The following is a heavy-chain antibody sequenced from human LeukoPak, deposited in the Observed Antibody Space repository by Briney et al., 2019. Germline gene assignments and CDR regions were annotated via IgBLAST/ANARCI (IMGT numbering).Heavy chain of an antibody. V-gene: IGHV4-30-2*01. CDR1: GGSISSGGYS. Sequence: PSETLSLTCAVSGGSISSGGYSWSWIRQPPGKGLEWIGYIYHSGSTYYNPSLKSRVTISVDRSKNRFSLKLSSVTAADTAVYYCARAGDTMVRGVIITSHFDYWGQGTLVTVSS. CDR3: ARAGDTMVRGVIITSHFDY. J-gene: IGHJ4*02. D-gene: IGHD3-10*01. CDR2: IYHSGST.